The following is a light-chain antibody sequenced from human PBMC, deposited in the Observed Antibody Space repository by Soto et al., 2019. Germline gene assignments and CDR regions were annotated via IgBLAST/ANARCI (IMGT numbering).Light chain of an antibody. J-gene: IGLJ2*01. V-gene: IGLV2-23*01. CDR1: SSDVGTYDL. CDR3: CSYAGDLAL. Sequence: QSALTQPASVSGSPGQSITISCTGTSSDVGTYDLVSWYQHHPGAAPKLMIYEATRRPSGISNRFSGSKSGNTASLTISGLQAEDGADYYCCSYAGDLALFGGGTKLTVL. CDR2: EAT.